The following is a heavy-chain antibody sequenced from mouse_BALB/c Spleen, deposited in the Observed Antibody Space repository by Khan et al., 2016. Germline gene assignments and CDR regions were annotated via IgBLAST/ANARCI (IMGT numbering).Heavy chain of an antibody. Sequence: VQLQQSGAELVKPGASVKLSCKASGYTFTSYWMHWVKQRPGQGLEWIGEINPSNGRTNYNEKFKSKATLTVDKSSSTAYMQLSSLTSEDSAVYYCARYYEGFAYWGQGTLVTVSA. V-gene: IGHV1S81*02. J-gene: IGHJ3*01. CDR2: INPSNGRT. CDR3: ARYYEGFAY. D-gene: IGHD2-4*01. CDR1: GYTFTSYW.